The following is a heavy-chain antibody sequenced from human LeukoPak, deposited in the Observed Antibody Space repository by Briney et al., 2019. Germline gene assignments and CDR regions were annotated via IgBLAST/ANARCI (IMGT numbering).Heavy chain of an antibody. CDR3: ARNSRYSGSYFDDY. CDR1: GGSISSYY. J-gene: IGHJ4*02. Sequence: PSETLSLTCTVSGGSISSYYWGWIRQPPGKGLEWIGSIYHSGSTYYNPSLKSRVTISVDTSKNQFSLKLSSVTAADTAVYYCARNSRYSGSYFDDYWGQGTLVTVSS. V-gene: IGHV4-38-2*02. CDR2: IYHSGST. D-gene: IGHD1-26*01.